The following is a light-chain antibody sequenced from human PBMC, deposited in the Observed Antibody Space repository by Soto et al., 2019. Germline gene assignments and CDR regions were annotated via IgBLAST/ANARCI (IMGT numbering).Light chain of an antibody. V-gene: IGKV1-5*03. CDR2: KAS. CDR3: QEYNSYSEA. CDR1: QSISSW. Sequence: IQNIESPPTMKTTVGDRVTITRRASQSISSWLAWYQQKPRKAPKLLIYKASNLESGVPSRFSGSGSGTEFTLTISSLQPEDFATYDCQEYNSYSEAFGQRGKV. J-gene: IGKJ1*01.